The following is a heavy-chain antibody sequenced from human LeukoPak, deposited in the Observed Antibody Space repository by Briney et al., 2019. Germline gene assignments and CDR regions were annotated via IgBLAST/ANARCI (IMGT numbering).Heavy chain of an antibody. CDR2: TSGSGGST. V-gene: IGHV3-23*01. Sequence: DPGGSLRLSCAASGFTFSSYAMSWVRQAPGKGLEWVSATSGSGGSTYYADSVKGRFTISRDNSKNTLYLQMNSLRAEDTAVYYCAKSSYYDSSGYYREYYFDYWGQGTLVTVSS. D-gene: IGHD3-22*01. J-gene: IGHJ4*02. CDR1: GFTFSSYA. CDR3: AKSSYYDSSGYYREYYFDY.